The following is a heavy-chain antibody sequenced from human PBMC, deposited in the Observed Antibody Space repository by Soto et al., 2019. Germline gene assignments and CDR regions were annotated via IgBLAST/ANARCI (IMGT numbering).Heavy chain of an antibody. CDR3: ARLEGLATISYYFDF. CDR1: GDSINRDKYS. V-gene: IGHV4-39*01. CDR2: IYFRGNT. J-gene: IGHJ4*02. Sequence: SATQSLTCSGSGDSINRDKYSSGWIRQPPGKGLEWIGSIYFRGNTYYNPSLQTRVTISLDKSKSQFSLKLNSVTAADSAVYFCARLEGLATISYYFDFWGQGALVTV. D-gene: IGHD3-9*01.